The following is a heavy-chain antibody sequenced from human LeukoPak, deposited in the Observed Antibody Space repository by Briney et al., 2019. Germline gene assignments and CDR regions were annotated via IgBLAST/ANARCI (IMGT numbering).Heavy chain of an antibody. Sequence: GESLKISCKGSGYSFTSYWIGWVRQMPGKGLEWMGIIYPGDSDTRYSPSFQGQVTISADKSIGTAYLQWSSLKASDTAMYYCARQTSAGRGYSYGYGDFDYWGQGTLVTVSS. D-gene: IGHD5-18*01. CDR3: ARQTSAGRGYSYGYGDFDY. CDR1: GYSFTSYW. J-gene: IGHJ4*02. V-gene: IGHV5-51*01. CDR2: IYPGDSDT.